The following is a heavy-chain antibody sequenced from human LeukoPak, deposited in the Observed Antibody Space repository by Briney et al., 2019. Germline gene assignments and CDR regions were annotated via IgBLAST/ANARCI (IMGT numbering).Heavy chain of an antibody. J-gene: IGHJ4*02. CDR1: GFTFSSYG. CDR2: IRCDGSNK. D-gene: IGHD3-3*01. Sequence: GGSLRLSCAASGFTFSSYGMHWVRQAPGKGLEWVAFIRCDGSNKYYADSVKGRFTISRDNSKNTLYLQMNSLRAEDTAVYYCAKHYDFWRPFDYWGQGTLVTVSS. CDR3: AKHYDFWRPFDY. V-gene: IGHV3-30*02.